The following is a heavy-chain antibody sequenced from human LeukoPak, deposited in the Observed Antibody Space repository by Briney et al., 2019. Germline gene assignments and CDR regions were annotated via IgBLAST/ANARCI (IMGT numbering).Heavy chain of an antibody. CDR1: GFTFSSYG. D-gene: IGHD6-13*01. CDR3: AKDEGLYSSSPRDY. V-gene: IGHV3-30*02. Sequence: GGSLRLSCAASGFTFSSYGMHWVRQAPGKGLEWVAFIRYDGSNKYYADSVKGRFTISRDNSKNTLYLQINSLRAEDTAVYYCAKDEGLYSSSPRDYWGQGTLVTVSS. J-gene: IGHJ4*02. CDR2: IRYDGSNK.